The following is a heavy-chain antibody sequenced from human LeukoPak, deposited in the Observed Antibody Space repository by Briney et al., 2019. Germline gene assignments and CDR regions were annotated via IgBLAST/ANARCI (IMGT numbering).Heavy chain of an antibody. CDR2: ISGSGGST. CDR3: AKLGLWPRPYYFDY. J-gene: IGHJ4*02. D-gene: IGHD2-21*01. V-gene: IGHV3-23*01. Sequence: GGSLRLSCAASGFTFSSYAMSWVRQAPGKGLEWVSAISGSGGSTYYADSVKGRFTISRDNSKNTLYLQMNRLRAEETAVYYCAKLGLWPRPYYFDYWGQGTLVTVSS. CDR1: GFTFSSYA.